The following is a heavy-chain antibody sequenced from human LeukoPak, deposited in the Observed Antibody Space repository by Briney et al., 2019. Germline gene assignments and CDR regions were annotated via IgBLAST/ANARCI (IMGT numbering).Heavy chain of an antibody. J-gene: IGHJ4*02. CDR1: GFTFSSYA. Sequence: GGSLRLSCAASGFTFSSYAMSWVRQAPGKGLEWVSAISGSGGSTYYADSVKGRFTISRDNSKNTLYLQMNSLRAEDTALYYCARYSFSGSYSYYFDYWGQGTLVTVSS. CDR2: ISGSGGST. CDR3: ARYSFSGSYSYYFDY. D-gene: IGHD1-26*01. V-gene: IGHV3-23*01.